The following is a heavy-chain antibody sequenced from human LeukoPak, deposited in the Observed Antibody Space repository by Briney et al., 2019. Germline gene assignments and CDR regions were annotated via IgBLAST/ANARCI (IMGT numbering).Heavy chain of an antibody. CDR2: TYYRSKWYN. CDR1: GDSVSNYSAA. Sequence: SQTLSLTCAISGDSVSNYSAAWNWIRQSPSRGLEWLGRTYYRSKWYNDYAVSVKSRITINPDTSKNQFSLQVNSVTPEDTAVYYCARAPTPIIAVAGSFDYWGQGTLVTVSS. J-gene: IGHJ4*02. V-gene: IGHV6-1*01. D-gene: IGHD6-19*01. CDR3: ARAPTPIIAVAGSFDY.